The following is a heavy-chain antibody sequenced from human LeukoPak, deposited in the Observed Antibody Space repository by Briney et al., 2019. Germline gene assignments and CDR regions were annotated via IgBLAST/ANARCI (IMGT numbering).Heavy chain of an antibody. CDR2: IFYSGST. CDR1: GGSISSSSYY. V-gene: IGHV4-39*01. J-gene: IGHJ4*02. CDR3: ASHLRYGSGYYYIDY. D-gene: IGHD3-10*01. Sequence: SETLFLTCTVSGGSISSSSYYWGWIRQPPGKGLEWIVTIFYSGSTYYSPSLKSRVTMSVDTSKSQFSLKLTSVTAADTAVYYCASHLRYGSGYYYIDYWGQGTLVTVSS.